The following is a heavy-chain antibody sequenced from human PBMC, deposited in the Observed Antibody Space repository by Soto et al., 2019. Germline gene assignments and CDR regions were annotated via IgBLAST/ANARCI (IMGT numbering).Heavy chain of an antibody. CDR3: ERDRRGVLDP. Sequence: GESLKISCAASGFTFSDYDMSWGRQAPGKGLEWVSAISASGRTTYYADSVKGRFTISRESSKGTLYLQMNSLRVEDTDLFYCERDRRGVLDPWGQGIPVTVSS. CDR2: ISASGRTT. CDR1: GFTFSDYD. J-gene: IGHJ5*02. V-gene: IGHV3-23*01.